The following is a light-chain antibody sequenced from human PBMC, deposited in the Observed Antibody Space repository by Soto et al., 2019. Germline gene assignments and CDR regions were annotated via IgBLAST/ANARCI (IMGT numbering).Light chain of an antibody. CDR2: EVS. V-gene: IGLV2-14*01. Sequence: QSALTQPASVSGSPGQSITISCTGTSSDVGGYNYVSWYQQHPGKAPKLMIYEVSNRPSGVSNRFSGSKSGNTASLTISGLQAEDEADYYCSSYTSSSTWVFGGGTKRTFL. CDR3: SSYTSSSTWV. J-gene: IGLJ3*02. CDR1: SSDVGGYNY.